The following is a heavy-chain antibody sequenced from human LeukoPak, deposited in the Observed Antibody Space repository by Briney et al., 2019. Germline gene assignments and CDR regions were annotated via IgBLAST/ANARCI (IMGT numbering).Heavy chain of an antibody. CDR1: GGSISSYY. Sequence: SETLSLTCTVSGGSISSYYWSWIRQPAGKGLEWIGRIYTSGSTNYNPSLKSRVTMSVDTSKNQFSLKLSSVTAADTAVYYCASRYCSGGSCYSGLNYYYYMGVWGKGTTVTVSS. CDR3: ASRYCSGGSCYSGLNYYYYMGV. D-gene: IGHD2-15*01. CDR2: IYTSGST. J-gene: IGHJ6*03. V-gene: IGHV4-4*07.